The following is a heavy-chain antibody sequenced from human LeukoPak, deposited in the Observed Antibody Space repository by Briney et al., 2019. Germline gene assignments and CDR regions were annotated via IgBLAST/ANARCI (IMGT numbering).Heavy chain of an antibody. CDR3: ARGRIAAAGRWDY. Sequence: ASVKVSCKASGYTFTGYYMHWVRQAPGQGLEWMGWINPNSGGTNYAQKFQGRVTMTRDTSISTAYMELSRLRSDDTAVYYCARGRIAAAGRWDYWGQGTLVTVSS. D-gene: IGHD6-13*01. CDR1: GYTFTGYY. CDR2: INPNSGGT. V-gene: IGHV1-2*02. J-gene: IGHJ4*02.